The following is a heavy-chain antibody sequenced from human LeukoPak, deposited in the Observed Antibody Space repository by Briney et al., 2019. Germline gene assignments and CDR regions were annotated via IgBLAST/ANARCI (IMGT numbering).Heavy chain of an antibody. D-gene: IGHD2-21*02. J-gene: IGHJ4*02. V-gene: IGHV3-30*18. CDR1: GFTFSSYW. Sequence: GGSLRLSCAASGFTFSSYWMNWARQAPGKGLEWVAVISYDGSNKYYADSVKGRFTISRDNSKNTLYLQMNSLRAEDTAVYYCAKDLYAYCGGDCYSGYFDYWGQGTLVTVSS. CDR3: AKDLYAYCGGDCYSGYFDY. CDR2: ISYDGSNK.